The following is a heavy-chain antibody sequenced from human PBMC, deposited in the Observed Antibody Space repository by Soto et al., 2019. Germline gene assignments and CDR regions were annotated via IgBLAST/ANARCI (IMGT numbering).Heavy chain of an antibody. J-gene: IGHJ6*02. V-gene: IGHV5-10-1*01. CDR3: ARDSENTSGNYFPYYSYAMDV. Sequence: PGEDLKISCTGSGYRFTHYCITWVRPLPGKGLEWMGRVDPTDSYSNYSPSFQGHVTISADKSISTAYLQWSSLKASDTAMYYCARDSENTSGNYFPYYSYAMDVWGQGTMVTVSS. CDR1: GYRFTHYC. CDR2: VDPTDSYS. D-gene: IGHD3-10*01.